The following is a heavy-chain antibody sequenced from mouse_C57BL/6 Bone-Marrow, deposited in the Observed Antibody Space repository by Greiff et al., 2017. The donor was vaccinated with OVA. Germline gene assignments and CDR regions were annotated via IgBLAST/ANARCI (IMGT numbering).Heavy chain of an antibody. Sequence: EVQLQQSGGGLVQPKGSLKLSCAASGFSFNTYAMNWVRQAQGKGLEWVARIRSKSNNYATYYADSVKDRFTSSSDDSESMLYLQMNNLKTEDTAMYYCVRGGWAYWGQGTLVTVAA. V-gene: IGHV10-1*01. CDR2: IRSKSNNYAT. CDR3: VRGGWAY. J-gene: IGHJ3*01. CDR1: GFSFNTYA.